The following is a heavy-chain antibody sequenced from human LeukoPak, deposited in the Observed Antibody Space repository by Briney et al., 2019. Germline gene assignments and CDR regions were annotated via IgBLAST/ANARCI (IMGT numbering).Heavy chain of an antibody. J-gene: IGHJ3*02. CDR1: GGSISSGGYS. Sequence: SETLSLTCAVSGGSISSGGYSWSWIRQPPGKGLEWIGYIYHSGSTYYNPSLKSRVTISVDRSKNQFSLKLSSVTAADTAVYYCARAALSDAFDIWGQGTMVTVSS. V-gene: IGHV4-30-2*01. CDR2: IYHSGST. CDR3: ARAALSDAFDI. D-gene: IGHD3-16*01.